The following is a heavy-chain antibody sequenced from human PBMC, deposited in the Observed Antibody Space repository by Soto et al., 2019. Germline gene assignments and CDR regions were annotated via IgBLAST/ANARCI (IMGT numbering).Heavy chain of an antibody. D-gene: IGHD2-15*01. CDR3: ARDEMVVATGSRTWHYYYGMDV. J-gene: IGHJ6*02. V-gene: IGHV1-69*14. CDR2: IITIFGTA. Sequence: QVQLVQSGAEVKKPGSSVKVSCKSSGGTFSTYAISWVRQAPGQGLEWMGGIITIFGTANYAQKFQGRVTITADKSTTTAYMELISLRSEDTAVYYCARDEMVVATGSRTWHYYYGMDVWGQGTTVTVSS. CDR1: GGTFSTYA.